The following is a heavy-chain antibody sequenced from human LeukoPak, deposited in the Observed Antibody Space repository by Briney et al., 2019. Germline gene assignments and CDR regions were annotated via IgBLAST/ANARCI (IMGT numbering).Heavy chain of an antibody. V-gene: IGHV1-18*01. CDR3: ARSPPTGYLYFFDY. CDR2: ISAYNGHT. Sequence: ASVKVSCKASNYTFTTYGISWMRQAPGQEFEWMGWISAYNGHTYYVQKFRGRMTMTTDTSTSTAYLELRSLTSDDTAVYYCARSPPTGYLYFFDYWGQGTLVTVSS. J-gene: IGHJ4*02. CDR1: NYTFTTYG. D-gene: IGHD3-9*01.